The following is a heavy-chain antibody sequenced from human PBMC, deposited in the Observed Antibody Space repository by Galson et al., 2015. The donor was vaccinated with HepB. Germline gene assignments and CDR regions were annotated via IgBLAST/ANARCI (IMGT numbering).Heavy chain of an antibody. D-gene: IGHD1-14*01. CDR2: IYPGDSDT. CDR3: VIQPGAPFQH. J-gene: IGHJ1*01. V-gene: IGHV5-51*03. CDR1: GYSFSSYW. Sequence: QSGAEVKRPGESLKISCQGSGYSFSSYWIGWVRQMPGKGLECMGIIYPGDSDTKYSPSFQGQVTISADKSISTAYLQWSSLKASDTAMYYCVIQPGAPFQHWGQGTLVTISS.